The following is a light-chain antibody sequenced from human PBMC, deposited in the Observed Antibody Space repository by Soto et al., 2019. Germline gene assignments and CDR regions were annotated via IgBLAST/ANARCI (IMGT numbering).Light chain of an antibody. J-gene: IGLJ3*02. CDR1: SSNIGAGKY. Sequence: QSVLTQPPSVSGAPGQRATISCTGSSSNIGAGKYVHWYQQLPGRAPKLLIYGDTNRPSGVPDRFSASKSGTSASLAITGLQAEDEADYHCQSYDRGLSASVFGGGTQLTVL. CDR3: QSYDRGLSASV. CDR2: GDT. V-gene: IGLV1-40*01.